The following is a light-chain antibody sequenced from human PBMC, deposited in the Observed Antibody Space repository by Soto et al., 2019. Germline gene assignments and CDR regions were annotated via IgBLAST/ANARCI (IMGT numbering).Light chain of an antibody. CDR3: SSYTSSSTLGV. J-gene: IGLJ2*01. Sequence: QSVLTQPASVSGSPGQSITISCTGTSSDVGAYDYVSWYQHHPGKAPKLLIYEVSNRPSGVSSRFSGSKSGNTASLTISGLQAEDEADYSCSSYTSSSTLGVFGGGTKLTVL. CDR1: SSDVGAYDY. CDR2: EVS. V-gene: IGLV2-14*01.